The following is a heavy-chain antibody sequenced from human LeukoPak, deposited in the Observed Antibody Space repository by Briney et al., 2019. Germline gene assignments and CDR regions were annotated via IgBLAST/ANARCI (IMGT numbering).Heavy chain of an antibody. D-gene: IGHD6-19*01. CDR2: ISSNGGST. Sequence: GGSLRLSCAASGFTFSSYAMHWVRQAPGKGLEYVSAISSNGGSTYYANSVKGRFTISRDNSKNTLYLQMGSLRAEDMAVYYCAREDSSGHPFFDYWGQGTLVTVSS. V-gene: IGHV3-64*01. CDR3: AREDSSGHPFFDY. CDR1: GFTFSSYA. J-gene: IGHJ4*02.